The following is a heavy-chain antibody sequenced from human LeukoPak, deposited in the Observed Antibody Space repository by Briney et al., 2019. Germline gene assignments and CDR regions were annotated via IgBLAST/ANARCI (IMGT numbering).Heavy chain of an antibody. D-gene: IGHD3-16*02. V-gene: IGHV1-69*04. CDR3: AREAIRLRLGELSLLGYFDY. Sequence: SVKVSCKASGGTFSSYAISWVRQAPGQGLEWMGRIIPILGIANYAQKFQGRVTITADKSTSTAYMGLSSLRSEDTAVYYCAREAIRLRLGELSLLGYFDYWGLGTLVTVSS. J-gene: IGHJ4*02. CDR1: GGTFSSYA. CDR2: IIPILGIA.